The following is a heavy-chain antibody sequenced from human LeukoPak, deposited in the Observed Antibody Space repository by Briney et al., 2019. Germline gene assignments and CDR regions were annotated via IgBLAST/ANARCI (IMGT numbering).Heavy chain of an antibody. D-gene: IGHD7-27*01. CDR3: TTTTDNWGFDY. CDR2: IKSKTDGGTT. J-gene: IGHJ4*02. CDR1: GFTFSNAW. V-gene: IGHV3-15*01. Sequence: GGSLRLSCAASGFTFSNAWMSWVRQAPGNGLEWVGRIKSKTDGGTTDYAAPVKGRFTISRDDSKNTLYLQMNSLKTEDTAVYYCTTTTDNWGFDYWGQGTLVTVSS.